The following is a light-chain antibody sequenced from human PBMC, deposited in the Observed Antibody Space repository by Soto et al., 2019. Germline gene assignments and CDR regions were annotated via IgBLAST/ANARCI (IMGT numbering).Light chain of an antibody. Sequence: QSVLTQPPSASGSPGQSVAISCTGTSSDVGGYNYVSWYQQHPGKAPNLMIYEVNKRPSGVPDRFSGSKSGNTASLTVSGLQAEDEADYYCSSYAGSSNVVGTGTKVTVL. CDR2: EVN. J-gene: IGLJ1*01. CDR3: SSYAGSSNV. V-gene: IGLV2-8*01. CDR1: SSDVGGYNY.